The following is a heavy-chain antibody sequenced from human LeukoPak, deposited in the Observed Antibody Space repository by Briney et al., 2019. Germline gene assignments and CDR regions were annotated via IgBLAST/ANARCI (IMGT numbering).Heavy chain of an antibody. Sequence: PSETLSLTCAVYGGSFSGYYWSWIRQPPGKGLEWIGEINHSGSTNYNPSLKSRVTISVDTPKNQFSLKLSSVTAADTAVYYCARVSRYCSGGSCYLPDYWGQGTLVTVSS. V-gene: IGHV4-34*01. CDR2: INHSGST. D-gene: IGHD2-15*01. CDR1: GGSFSGYY. J-gene: IGHJ4*02. CDR3: ARVSRYCSGGSCYLPDY.